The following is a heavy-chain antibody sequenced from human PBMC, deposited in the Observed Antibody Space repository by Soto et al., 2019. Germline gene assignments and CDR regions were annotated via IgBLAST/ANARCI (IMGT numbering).Heavy chain of an antibody. J-gene: IGHJ6*02. V-gene: IGHV4-39*01. Sequence: QLQLQESGPGLVKPSETLSLTCTVSGGSISSSSYYWGWIRQPPGKGLEWIGSIYYSGSTYYNPSLKSRVTISVDTSKNQFSLKLSSVTAADTAVYYCARHEVRGYDFWSGYYEYYYYGMDVWGQGTTVTVSS. CDR1: GGSISSSSYY. CDR3: ARHEVRGYDFWSGYYEYYYYGMDV. D-gene: IGHD3-3*01. CDR2: IYYSGST.